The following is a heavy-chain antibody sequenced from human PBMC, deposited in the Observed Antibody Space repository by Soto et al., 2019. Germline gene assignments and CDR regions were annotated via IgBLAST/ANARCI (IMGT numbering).Heavy chain of an antibody. J-gene: IGHJ3*02. Sequence: QVQLVQSGAEVKKPGASVKVSCKASGYTFTSYNLHWVRRAPGQGLEWMGIINPTSGSTSYAQKFQGGVTMTWDTSTSTVYMELSSLRSDDTAVYYCARAVEMATYRDAFDIWGQGTMVTVSS. D-gene: IGHD5-12*01. V-gene: IGHV1-46*01. CDR1: GYTFTSYN. CDR3: ARAVEMATYRDAFDI. CDR2: INPTSGST.